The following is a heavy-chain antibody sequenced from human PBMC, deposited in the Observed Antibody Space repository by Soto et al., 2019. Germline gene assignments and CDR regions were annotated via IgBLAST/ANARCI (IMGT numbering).Heavy chain of an antibody. CDR2: INPKNGGT. D-gene: IGHD1-7*01. Sequence: QVRLVQSGAEVKKPGASVKGTCKPSGYTFTDAYVHWVRQAPGQGLEWLGWINPKNGGTNCAQKFQGRVTMTRDTSSSPAFMELSSLNSNDTAVYYCAREEGTELDFWGQGTLVTVSS. V-gene: IGHV1-2*02. J-gene: IGHJ4*02. CDR1: GYTFTDAY. CDR3: AREEGTELDF.